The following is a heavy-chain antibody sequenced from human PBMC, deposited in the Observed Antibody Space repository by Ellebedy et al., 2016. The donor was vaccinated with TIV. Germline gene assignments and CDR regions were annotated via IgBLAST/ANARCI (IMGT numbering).Heavy chain of an antibody. Sequence: SETLSLXCTVSGGSISSYYWSWTRQPPGKGLEWIGYIYYSGSTNYNPSLKSRVTISVDTSKNQFSLKLSCVTAADTAVYYCASRAIFGMGIDAFDIWGQGTMVTVSS. V-gene: IGHV4-59*01. CDR3: ASRAIFGMGIDAFDI. CDR2: IYYSGST. D-gene: IGHD3-3*01. J-gene: IGHJ3*02. CDR1: GGSISSYY.